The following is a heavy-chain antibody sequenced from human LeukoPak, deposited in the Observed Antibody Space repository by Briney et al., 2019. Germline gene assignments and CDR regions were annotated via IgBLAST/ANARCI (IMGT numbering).Heavy chain of an antibody. D-gene: IGHD3-3*01. CDR2: IYSGGST. CDR1: GFTFSSYA. Sequence: GGSLRLSCAASGFTFSSYAMHWVRQAPGKGLERVSVIYSGGSTYYADSVKGRFTISRDNSKNTLYLQMNSLRAEDTAVYYCARVIEYYDFWSGPLRDWGQGTLVTVSS. J-gene: IGHJ4*02. V-gene: IGHV3-53*01. CDR3: ARVIEYYDFWSGPLRD.